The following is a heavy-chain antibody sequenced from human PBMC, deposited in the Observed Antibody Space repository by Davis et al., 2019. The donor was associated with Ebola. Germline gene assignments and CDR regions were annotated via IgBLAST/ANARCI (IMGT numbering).Heavy chain of an antibody. CDR1: GFNFRSYG. D-gene: IGHD2-15*01. Sequence: GESLKISCAASGFNFRSYGMHWVRQAPDKGLEWVAVIWYDGSRKYYGDSVKGRFTISRVNSNNLLYLQMNSLRAEDTAVYYCAIPDCSGANCYSVYIKNWGQGTLVTVSS. V-gene: IGHV3-33*01. CDR3: AIPDCSGANCYSVYIKN. J-gene: IGHJ4*02. CDR2: IWYDGSRK.